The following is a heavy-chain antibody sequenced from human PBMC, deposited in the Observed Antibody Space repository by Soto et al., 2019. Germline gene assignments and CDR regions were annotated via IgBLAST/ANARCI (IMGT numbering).Heavy chain of an antibody. CDR1: GFTFNDYA. CDR2: VSGSGTIT. CDR3: AKVLYSSGRRVGIDV. D-gene: IGHD3-10*01. J-gene: IGHJ6*02. V-gene: IGHV3-23*01. Sequence: EVQGLESGGGLVQPGGSLRLSCAASGFTFNDYAMAWVRQAPGKGLEGVSIVSGSGTITYYADSVKGRFTISRDNSKNSLWMQMDSMGAEETAISFCAKVLYSSGRRVGIDVWGPGTTVSVSS.